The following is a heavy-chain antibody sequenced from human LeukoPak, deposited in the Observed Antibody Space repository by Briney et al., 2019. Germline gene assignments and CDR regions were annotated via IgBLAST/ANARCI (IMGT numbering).Heavy chain of an antibody. CDR1: GFTFSSYE. V-gene: IGHV3-48*03. J-gene: IGHJ4*02. CDR2: ISSSGSTI. CDR3: AMGGYSYGFRGGRFDY. D-gene: IGHD5-18*01. Sequence: GGSLRLSCAASGFTFSSYEMNWVRQAPGKGLEWVSYISSSGSTIYYADSVKGRFTISRDNAKNSLYLQMNSLRAKDTAVYYCAMGGYSYGFRGGRFDYWGQGTLVTVSS.